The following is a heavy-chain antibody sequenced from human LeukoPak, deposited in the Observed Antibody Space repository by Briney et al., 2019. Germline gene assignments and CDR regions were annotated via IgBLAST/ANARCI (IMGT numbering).Heavy chain of an antibody. Sequence: PGGSLRLSCAVSGFTFSSYWKSWVRQAPGKGLEWVANIKQDGSEKNYVDSVKGRFTISRENAKNSLYLQMNSLRADDTAVFYCARGLTVDFWGQGTLVTVSS. J-gene: IGHJ4*02. CDR2: IKQDGSEK. V-gene: IGHV3-7*04. D-gene: IGHD4/OR15-4a*01. CDR1: GFTFSSYW. CDR3: ARGLTVDF.